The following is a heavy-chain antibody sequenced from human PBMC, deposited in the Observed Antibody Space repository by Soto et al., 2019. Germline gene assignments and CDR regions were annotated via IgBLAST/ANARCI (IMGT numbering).Heavy chain of an antibody. J-gene: IGHJ4*02. CDR2: IDPRDSYN. V-gene: IGHV5-10-1*01. Sequence: GESLKISCKGSGYSFTSYWISWLRQMPGRGLERMRRIDPRDSYNNYSPSFQDHVTISAAKSIITAYLQWSSLQASDTARFEWAGHSKSLSHFNYWGQGTLVTVSS. CDR3: AGHSKSLSHFNY. CDR1: GYSFTSYW. D-gene: IGHD5-12*01.